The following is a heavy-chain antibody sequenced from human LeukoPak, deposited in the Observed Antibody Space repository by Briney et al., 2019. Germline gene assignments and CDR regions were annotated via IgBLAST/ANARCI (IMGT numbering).Heavy chain of an antibody. J-gene: IGHJ4*02. CDR3: AREGRSLGPYYFDY. Sequence: GASVKVSCKASGGTFSSYAISWVRQAPGQGLEWMGGIIPIFGTANYAQKFQGRVTITTDESPSTAYMELSSLRSEDTAVYYCAREGRSLGPYYFDYWGQGTLVTVSS. V-gene: IGHV1-69*05. CDR1: GGTFSSYA. D-gene: IGHD3-16*02. CDR2: IIPIFGTA.